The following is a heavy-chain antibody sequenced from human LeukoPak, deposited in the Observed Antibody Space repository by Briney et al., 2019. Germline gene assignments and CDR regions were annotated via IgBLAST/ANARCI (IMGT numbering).Heavy chain of an antibody. V-gene: IGHV4-30-2*01. CDR3: ARDRFASLAAETLDI. J-gene: IGHJ3*02. D-gene: IGHD3-10*01. CDR2: IYHSGST. CDR1: GGSISSGGYY. Sequence: ASETLSLTCTVSGGSISSGGYYWSWIRQPPGKGLEWIGYIYHSGSTYYNPSLKSRVTISVDRSKNQFSLKLSSVTAADTAVYYCARDRFASLAAETLDIWGQGTMVTVSS.